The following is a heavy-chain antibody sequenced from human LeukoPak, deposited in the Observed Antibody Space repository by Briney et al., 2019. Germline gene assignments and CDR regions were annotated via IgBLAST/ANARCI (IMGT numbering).Heavy chain of an antibody. CDR3: ARGTTDIVAEISDAFDI. J-gene: IGHJ3*02. CDR2: ISYDASNK. V-gene: IGHV3-30-3*01. CDR1: GFKFSSNA. D-gene: IGHD5-12*01. Sequence: GGSLRLSCATSGFKFSSNAMSWVRQAPGKGLEWVAAISYDASNKYYAVSVRGRFTISRDNSRNTLFLQMNSLRADDTAVYYCARGTTDIVAEISDAFDIWGQGTVVTVSS.